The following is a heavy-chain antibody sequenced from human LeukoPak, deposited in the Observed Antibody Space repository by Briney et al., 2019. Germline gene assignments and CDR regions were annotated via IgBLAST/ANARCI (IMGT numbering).Heavy chain of an antibody. CDR1: GFTFSSYG. D-gene: IGHD4-17*01. J-gene: IGHJ4*02. Sequence: GGSLRLSCAASGFTFSSYGMNWVRQAPGKGLEWVSAISGSGGSTNYADSVKGRFTISRDKSKNTLYLQMNSLRAEDTAVYYCARGHTVTTFDYWGQGTLVTVSS. V-gene: IGHV3-23*01. CDR3: ARGHTVTTFDY. CDR2: ISGSGGST.